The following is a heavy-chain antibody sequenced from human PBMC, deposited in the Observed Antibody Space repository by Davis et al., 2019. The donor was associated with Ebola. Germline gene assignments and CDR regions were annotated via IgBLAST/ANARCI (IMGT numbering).Heavy chain of an antibody. V-gene: IGHV1-18*01. CDR3: ARLRQEADY. Sequence: APPVTVPRMASVSTFPPYGFTGVGQPPGQGLEWMGWISAYNGNTNYAQKLQGRVTMTTDTSTSTAYMELRSLRSDDTAVYYCARLRQEADYWGQGTLVTVSS. CDR1: VSTFPPYG. CDR2: ISAYNGNT. J-gene: IGHJ4*02.